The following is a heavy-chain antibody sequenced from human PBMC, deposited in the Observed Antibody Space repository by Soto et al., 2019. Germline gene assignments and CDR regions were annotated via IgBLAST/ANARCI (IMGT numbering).Heavy chain of an antibody. CDR1: GFTFSIFG. D-gene: IGHD6-19*01. CDR2: ISKDGSNK. V-gene: IGHV3-30*18. Sequence: QVQLLESGGGEVQPGASLRLSCAASGFTFSIFGMHWVRQAPGKGLEWVAVISKDGSNKYYADSVQGRFTFSRDNSKNTLYLQMNNLRADDTAIYYGAKQGAVSGDFDHWGQGALVTVSS. CDR3: AKQGAVSGDFDH. J-gene: IGHJ4*02.